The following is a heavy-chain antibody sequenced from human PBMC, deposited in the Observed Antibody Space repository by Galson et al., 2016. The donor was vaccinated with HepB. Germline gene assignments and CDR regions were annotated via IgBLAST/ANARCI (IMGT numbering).Heavy chain of an antibody. Sequence: SLRLSCAGSGFTFSSYGMTWVRQAPGKGLEDVSSISMSGGSRNYAESVKGRFTISRDNSRSTLFLQMNSLRVEDTGVYYWVRGSTEPDVWGKGTTVTVSS. D-gene: IGHD3-16*01. CDR2: ISMSGGSR. CDR3: VRGSTEPDV. V-gene: IGHV3-23*01. CDR1: GFTFSSYG. J-gene: IGHJ6*04.